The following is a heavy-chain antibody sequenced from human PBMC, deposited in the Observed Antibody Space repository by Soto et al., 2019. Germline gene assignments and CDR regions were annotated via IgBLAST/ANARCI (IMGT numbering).Heavy chain of an antibody. J-gene: IGHJ1*01. Sequence: LRLSCAASGFTFDDYAMHWVRQAPGKGLEWVSGISWNSGSIGYADSVKGRFTISRDNAKNSLYLQMNSLRAEDTALYYCAKDMSSRIEYFQHWGQGTLVTVS. V-gene: IGHV3-9*01. CDR1: GFTFDDYA. CDR3: AKDMSSRIEYFQH. CDR2: ISWNSGSI.